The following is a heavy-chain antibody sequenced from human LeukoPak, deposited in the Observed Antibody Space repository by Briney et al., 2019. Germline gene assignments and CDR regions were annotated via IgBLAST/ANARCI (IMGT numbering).Heavy chain of an antibody. V-gene: IGHV1-2*02. CDR2: INPNSGGT. CDR1: GYTFTGYY. Sequence: VKVSCKASGYTFTGYYMHWVRQAPGQGLEWMGWINPNSGGTNYAQKFQGRVTMTRDTSISTAYMELSRLRSDDTAVYYCARDFPYDYVWGSYRTFDYWGRGTLVTVSS. CDR3: ARDFPYDYVWGSYRTFDY. D-gene: IGHD3-16*02. J-gene: IGHJ4*02.